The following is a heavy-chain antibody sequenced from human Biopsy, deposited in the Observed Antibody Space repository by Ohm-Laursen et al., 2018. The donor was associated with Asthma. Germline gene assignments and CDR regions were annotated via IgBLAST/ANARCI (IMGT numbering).Heavy chain of an antibody. J-gene: IGHJ4*02. CDR2: YNHEEGGT. V-gene: IGHV1-24*01. CDR1: GYSLTDLS. D-gene: IGHD4-17*01. CDR3: ASDFPKDYVRYNFQF. Sequence: ATVKISCKISGYSLTDLSMHWVRQAPGQGLEWMGGYNHEEGGTVNARRFQGRVTMTEDTSTDTAYMELSSLSSDDTAVYYCASDFPKDYVRYNFQFWGQGTLVTVSS.